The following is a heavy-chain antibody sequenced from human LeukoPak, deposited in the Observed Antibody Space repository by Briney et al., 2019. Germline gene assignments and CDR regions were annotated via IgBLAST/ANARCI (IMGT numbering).Heavy chain of an antibody. J-gene: IGHJ4*02. Sequence: GGSLRLSCAASGFTFSSYWMHWVRQAPGKGLVWVSRINSDGSRTYYADPVKGRFTISIDNAKNTLYLQMNSLRAEDTAVYYCARGLGGVDYWGQGTLVTVSS. CDR1: GFTFSSYW. CDR3: ARGLGGVDY. CDR2: INSDGSRT. D-gene: IGHD3-10*01. V-gene: IGHV3-74*01.